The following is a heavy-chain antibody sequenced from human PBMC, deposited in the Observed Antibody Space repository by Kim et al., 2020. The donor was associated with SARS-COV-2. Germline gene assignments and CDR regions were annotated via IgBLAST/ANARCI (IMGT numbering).Heavy chain of an antibody. Sequence: TSYTTSLKGRINRSVDTSKTQFSLRLSSVTAADAAVYYCARHLRNWYFDLWGRGTLVTVSS. V-gene: IGHV4-39*01. CDR3: ARHLRNWYFDL. CDR2: T. J-gene: IGHJ2*01.